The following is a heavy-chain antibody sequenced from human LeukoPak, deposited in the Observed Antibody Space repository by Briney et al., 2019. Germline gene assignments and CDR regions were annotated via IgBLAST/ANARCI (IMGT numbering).Heavy chain of an antibody. J-gene: IGHJ6*03. CDR3: TKAAYYYYYIDV. CDR2: IRSGGSG. Sequence: GGSLRLSCAASGFTFNNYDMHWVRQAPGKGLEWVAFIRSGGSGYYADSVKGRFTISRDNSKNTLYLQMNSLRAEDTALYYCTKAAYYYYYIDVWGNGTTVTVSS. V-gene: IGHV3-30*02. CDR1: GFTFNNYD.